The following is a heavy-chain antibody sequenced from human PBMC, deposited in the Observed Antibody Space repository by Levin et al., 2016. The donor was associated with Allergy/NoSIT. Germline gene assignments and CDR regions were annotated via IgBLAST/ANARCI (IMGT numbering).Heavy chain of an antibody. D-gene: IGHD5-18*01. CDR2: ISGSGGST. Sequence: GESLKISCAASGFTFSSYGMNWVRQAPGKGLEWVSAISGSGGSTYYADSVKGRFTISRDNSKNTLYLQMNSLRAEDTAVYYCAKAISTAMVYYFDFWGQGTLVTVSS. CDR1: GFTFSSYG. CDR3: AKAISTAMVYYFDF. V-gene: IGHV3-23*01. J-gene: IGHJ4*02.